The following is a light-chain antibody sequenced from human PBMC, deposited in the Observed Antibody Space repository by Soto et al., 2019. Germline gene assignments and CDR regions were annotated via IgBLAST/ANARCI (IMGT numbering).Light chain of an antibody. CDR2: AAS. V-gene: IGKV1-27*01. CDR1: QAINNF. CDR3: QKYNSAPLT. Sequence: DIQMTQSPSSLSASVGDRVTITCRASQAINNFLAWYQQRPGKVPKLLIYAASTLQSGVPSRFSGSGSGTDFTLTICSLQPEDVATYYCQKYNSAPLTFGGGTKEDIK. J-gene: IGKJ4*01.